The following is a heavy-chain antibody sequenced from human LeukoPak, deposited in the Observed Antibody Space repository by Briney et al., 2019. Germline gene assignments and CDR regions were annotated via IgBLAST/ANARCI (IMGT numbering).Heavy chain of an antibody. CDR2: TRNKANSYTT. CDR1: GFTFSDHY. Sequence: GGSLRLSCAASGFTFSDHYMDWVRQAPGKGLEWVGRTRNKANSYTTEYAASVKGRFTISRDDSKNSLYLQMNSLKTEDTAVYYCARVVIPFYYMDVWGKGTTVTVSS. CDR3: ARVVIPFYYMDV. V-gene: IGHV3-72*01. D-gene: IGHD3-22*01. J-gene: IGHJ6*03.